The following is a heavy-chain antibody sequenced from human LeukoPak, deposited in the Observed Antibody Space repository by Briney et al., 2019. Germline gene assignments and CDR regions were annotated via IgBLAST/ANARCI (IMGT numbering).Heavy chain of an antibody. J-gene: IGHJ4*02. CDR2: IKQDGSEK. CDR1: GFTFGSYW. V-gene: IGHV3-7*01. D-gene: IGHD3-22*01. CDR3: ARAGPLIVTYDFDY. Sequence: GGSLRLSCAASGFTFGSYWMSWVRQAPGKGLEWVANIKQDGSEKYYVDSVKGRFTISRDNAKNSLYLQMNSLRAEDTAVYYCARAGPLIVTYDFDYWGQGTLVAVSS.